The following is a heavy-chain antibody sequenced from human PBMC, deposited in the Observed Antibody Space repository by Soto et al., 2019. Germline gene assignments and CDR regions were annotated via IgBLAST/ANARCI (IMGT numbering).Heavy chain of an antibody. Sequence: EVQLVESGGDLVQPGGSLRLSCAASGFTFSTYWMSWVRQAPGKGLEWLANIKEEGSEKYYVDSVKGRFTISRDNAKNSLYLQVNGLRAEDTAVYYCARGAGIGDYWGQGTLVTVSS. V-gene: IGHV3-7*04. CDR1: GFTFSTYW. D-gene: IGHD3-16*01. CDR2: IKEEGSEK. J-gene: IGHJ4*02. CDR3: ARGAGIGDY.